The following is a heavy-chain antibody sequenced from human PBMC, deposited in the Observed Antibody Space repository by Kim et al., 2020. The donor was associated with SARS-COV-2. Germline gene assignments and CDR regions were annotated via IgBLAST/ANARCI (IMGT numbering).Heavy chain of an antibody. Sequence: GGSLRLSCAASGFTFGDYAMHWVRQAPGKGLEWVSGISWNSGNMGYADSVKGRFTISRDKAKNSLYLQMNSLRAEDTALYYCAKDMRSGTTYSFDYWGQGTLVTVSS. CDR3: AKDMRSGTTYSFDY. J-gene: IGHJ4*02. V-gene: IGHV3-9*01. CDR1: GFTFGDYA. D-gene: IGHD2-2*01. CDR2: ISWNSGNM.